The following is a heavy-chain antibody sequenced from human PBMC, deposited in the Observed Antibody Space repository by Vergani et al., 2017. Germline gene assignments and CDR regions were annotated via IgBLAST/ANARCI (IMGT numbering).Heavy chain of an antibody. CDR3: ARDARHCSNGLCYGDSYLDL. Sequence: QEQLVESGGDVVQFGASLRISCAASGFSFSTYNMHWVRQAPGKGLEWVAVIWFDRGNKYHADSVQGRFTIYRDNFKNTLDLQMHSLLDEDTATYYCARDARHCSNGLCYGDSYLDLWVRGTLVTVTS. D-gene: IGHD4-17*01. J-gene: IGHJ2*01. V-gene: IGHV3-33*01. CDR1: GFSFSTYN. CDR2: IWFDRGNK.